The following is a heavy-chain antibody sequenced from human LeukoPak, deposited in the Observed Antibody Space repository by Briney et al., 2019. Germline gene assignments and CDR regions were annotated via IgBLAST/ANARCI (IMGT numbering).Heavy chain of an antibody. V-gene: IGHV3-9*01. J-gene: IGHJ6*02. CDR3: ARDAGWFGEFYYYYGMDV. CDR2: ISWNSGSI. CDR1: GFTFDDYA. D-gene: IGHD3-10*01. Sequence: GGSLRLSCAASGFTFDDYAMHWVRQAPGKGLEWVSGISWNSGSIGYADSVKGRFTISRDNAKNSLYLQMNSLRAEDTAVYYCARDAGWFGEFYYYYGMDVWGQGTTVTVSS.